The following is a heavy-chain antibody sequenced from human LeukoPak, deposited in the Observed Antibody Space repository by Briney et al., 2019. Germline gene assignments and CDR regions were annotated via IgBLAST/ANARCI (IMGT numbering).Heavy chain of an antibody. Sequence: SETLSLTCTVSGGSISSYYWSWIRQPPGKGLEWIGEINHSGSTNYNPSLKSRVTISVDTSKNKFSLKLSSVTAADTAVYYCAGGDSYSSGWYYFDYWGQGTLVTVSS. V-gene: IGHV4-34*01. D-gene: IGHD6-19*01. J-gene: IGHJ4*02. CDR3: AGGDSYSSGWYYFDY. CDR2: INHSGST. CDR1: GGSISSYY.